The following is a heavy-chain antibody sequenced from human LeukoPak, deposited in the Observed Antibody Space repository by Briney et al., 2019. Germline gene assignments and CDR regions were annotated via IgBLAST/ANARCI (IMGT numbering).Heavy chain of an antibody. Sequence: GGSLRISCAASGFTFSSYSMNWVRQAPGKGLEWVSSISSSSSYKDYADSVKGRFTISRDNAKNSLYLQMNSLSAEDTAVYYCARWDCSGGSCYSDFQHWGQGTLVTVSS. D-gene: IGHD2-15*01. V-gene: IGHV3-21*01. J-gene: IGHJ1*01. CDR1: GFTFSSYS. CDR3: ARWDCSGGSCYSDFQH. CDR2: ISSSSSYK.